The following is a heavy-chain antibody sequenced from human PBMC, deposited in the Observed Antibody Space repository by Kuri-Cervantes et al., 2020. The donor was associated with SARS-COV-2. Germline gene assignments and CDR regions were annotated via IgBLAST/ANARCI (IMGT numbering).Heavy chain of an antibody. CDR3: AASSGYCVNGVCYIGIRRGAFHFYMDV. D-gene: IGHD2-8*01. Sequence: GESLKISCAASGFTFSSNYMSWVRQAPGKGLEWVSVIYSGGSTYYADSVKGRFTISRDNSKNTLYLQMNSLRAEDTAVFYCAASSGYCVNGVCYIGIRRGAFHFYMDVWGKGTTVTVSS. J-gene: IGHJ6*03. V-gene: IGHV3-53*05. CDR2: IYSGGST. CDR1: GFTFSSNY.